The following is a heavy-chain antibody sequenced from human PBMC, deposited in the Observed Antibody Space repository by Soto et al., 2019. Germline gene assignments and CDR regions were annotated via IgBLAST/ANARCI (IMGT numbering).Heavy chain of an antibody. CDR2: ISAYNGNT. CDR3: AVYYYAMSWFDP. D-gene: IGHD3-10*01. CDR1: GYTFTSYG. J-gene: IGHJ5*02. V-gene: IGHV1-18*04. Sequence: VASVKVSCKASGYTFTSYGISWVRQAPGQGLEWMGWISAYNGNTNYAQKLQGRVTMTTDTSTSTAYMELRSLRSDDTAVYYCAVYYYAMSWFDPCGQGTLVTVSS.